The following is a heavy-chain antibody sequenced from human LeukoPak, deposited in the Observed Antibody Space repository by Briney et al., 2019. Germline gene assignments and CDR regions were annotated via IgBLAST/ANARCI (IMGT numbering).Heavy chain of an antibody. CDR2: IYHSGST. D-gene: IGHD6-13*01. V-gene: IGHV4-38-2*02. CDR1: GYSISSGYY. J-gene: IGHJ3*02. CDR3: ARATTLAGYSSSWFTEHDAFDI. Sequence: SETLSLTCTVSGYSISSGYYWGWIRQPPGKGLEWIGSIYHSGSTYYSPSLKSRVTISVDTSKNQFSLKLSSVTAADTAVYYCARATTLAGYSSSWFTEHDAFDIWGQGTMVTVSS.